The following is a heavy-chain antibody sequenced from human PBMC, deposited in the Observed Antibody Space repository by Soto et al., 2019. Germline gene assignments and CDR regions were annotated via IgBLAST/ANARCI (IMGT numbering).Heavy chain of an antibody. J-gene: IGHJ4*02. Sequence: WGSRRLSCAASGFTFSSYAMSCVRQAPGKGLEWVSAISGSGGSTYYADSVKGRFTISRDNSKNTLYLQMNSLGAEDTAVYYCAKQRSTGAFTYYYDSSGYYPFDYWGQGTLVTVSS. CDR3: AKQRSTGAFTYYYDSSGYYPFDY. V-gene: IGHV3-23*01. CDR1: GFTFSSYA. CDR2: ISGSGGST. D-gene: IGHD3-22*01.